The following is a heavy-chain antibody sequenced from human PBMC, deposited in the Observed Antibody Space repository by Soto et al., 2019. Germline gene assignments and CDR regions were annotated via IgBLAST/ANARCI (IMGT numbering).Heavy chain of an antibody. J-gene: IGHJ4*02. Sequence: LSLTCAVSGYSISSGYFWGWIRQPPGKGLEWIGSIHHRGSTYYNPSLKSRVTISVDTSKNQFSLKLTSVTAADTAVYFRAREVGATARAFDYWGQGALVTVSS. CDR2: IHHRGST. CDR1: GYSISSGYF. V-gene: IGHV4-38-2*02. CDR3: AREVGATARAFDY. D-gene: IGHD1-26*01.